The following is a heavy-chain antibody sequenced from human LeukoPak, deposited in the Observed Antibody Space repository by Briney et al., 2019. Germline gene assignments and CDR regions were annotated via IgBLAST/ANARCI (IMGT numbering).Heavy chain of an antibody. CDR3: ARFKAAARYYYMDV. V-gene: IGHV1-69*05. CDR2: IIPIFGTA. CDR1: GGTFSSYA. J-gene: IGHJ6*03. Sequence: SVKVSCKASGGTFSSYAISWVRQSPGQGLEWMGGIIPIFGTANYAQKFQGRVTITTDESTSTAYMELSSLRSEDTAVYYCARFKAAARYYYMDVWGKGTTVTVSS. D-gene: IGHD6-13*01.